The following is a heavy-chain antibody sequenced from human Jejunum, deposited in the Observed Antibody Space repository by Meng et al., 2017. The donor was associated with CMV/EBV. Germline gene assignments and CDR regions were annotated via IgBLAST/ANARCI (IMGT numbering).Heavy chain of an antibody. CDR2: IKAKSDGGTT. Sequence: EGQRVGSGGGLIKPGGSLRLSCAGSGFSFPDAWMSWVRQAPGKGLEWVGRIKAKSDGGTTEYPAPVKGRFTISRDDSKNTLFLQMNSLKTEDTAVYYCTTGRAHWGQGTLVTVSS. V-gene: IGHV3-15*01. CDR1: GFSFPDAW. J-gene: IGHJ4*02. CDR3: TTGRAH.